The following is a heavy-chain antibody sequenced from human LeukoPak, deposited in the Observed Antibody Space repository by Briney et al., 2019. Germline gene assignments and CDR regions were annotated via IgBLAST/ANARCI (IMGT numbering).Heavy chain of an antibody. CDR2: IRSSSGTI. CDR3: ARDLAGRLLGHDYFYGMDV. D-gene: IGHD6-19*01. J-gene: IGHJ6*01. V-gene: IGHV3-48*02. Sequence: PGGSLRLSCAASGFTFSNYVMHWVRQGPGKGLEGVSYIRSSSGTIYYADSVKGRFTISRDNAKNSLYLQMNSLKDADTAVYYFARDLAGRLLGHDYFYGMDVWGQGSTGTVSA. CDR1: GFTFSNYV.